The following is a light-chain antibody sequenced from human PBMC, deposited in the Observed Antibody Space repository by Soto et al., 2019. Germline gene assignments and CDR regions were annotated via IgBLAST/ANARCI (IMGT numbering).Light chain of an antibody. V-gene: IGKV3-11*01. CDR3: QQHYNWPRT. CDR2: AAS. CDR1: QRVRTD. J-gene: IGKJ1*01. Sequence: EIVLTQSPATLSLSPGERATLSCRASQRVRTDLTWYQQKPGQAPRLLIYAASKRATGIPARFSGGGSGTDFTLTISSLEPEDFAVYYCQQHYNWPRTFGQGTKVEI.